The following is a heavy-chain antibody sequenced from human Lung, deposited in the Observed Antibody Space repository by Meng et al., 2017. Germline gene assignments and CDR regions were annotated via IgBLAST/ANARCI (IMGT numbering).Heavy chain of an antibody. CDR1: GYTFTGYY. CDR2: INPNSGGT. V-gene: IGHV1-2*06. J-gene: IGHJ4*02. D-gene: IGHD2-2*01. CDR3: AREIVVVPAATEGRDY. Sequence: ASVKVFCKASGYTFTGYYMHWVRQAPGQGLEWMGRINPNSGGTNYAQKFQGRGTMTRDTSISTAYMELSRLSSDDTAVYYCAREIVVVPAATEGRDYWGQGTLVTVSS.